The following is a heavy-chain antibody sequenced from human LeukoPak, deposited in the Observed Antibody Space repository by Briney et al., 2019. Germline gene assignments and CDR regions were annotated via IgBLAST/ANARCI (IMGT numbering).Heavy chain of an antibody. Sequence: SETLSLTCTVSGGSISSYYWSWIRQPPGKGLEWIGYINYIGSTNYNPSLKSRVTISVDTSKNQFSLKLSSVTAADTAVYYCARRAFSSGYYYFDYWGQGTLVTVSS. J-gene: IGHJ4*02. CDR3: ARRAFSSGYYYFDY. CDR2: INYIGST. V-gene: IGHV4-59*08. CDR1: GGSISSYY. D-gene: IGHD3-22*01.